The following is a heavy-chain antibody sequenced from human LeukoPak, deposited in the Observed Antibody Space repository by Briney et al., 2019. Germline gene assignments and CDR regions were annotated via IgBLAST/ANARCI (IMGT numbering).Heavy chain of an antibody. CDR2: IRYDGSNK. CDR3: AKVSRYPYSSSPNWFDP. Sequence: PGGSLRLSCAASGFTFSSYGMRWVRQAPGKGLEWVAFIRYDGSNKYYADSVKGRFTISRDNSKNTLYLQMNSLRAEDTAVYYCAKVSRYPYSSSPNWFDPWGQGTLVTVSS. D-gene: IGHD6-13*01. J-gene: IGHJ5*02. V-gene: IGHV3-30*02. CDR1: GFTFSSYG.